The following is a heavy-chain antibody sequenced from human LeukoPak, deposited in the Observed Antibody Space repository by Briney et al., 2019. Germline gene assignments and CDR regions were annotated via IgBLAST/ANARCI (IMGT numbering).Heavy chain of an antibody. V-gene: IGHV3-43*02. D-gene: IGHD5-12*01. Sequence: GGSLRLSCAASGFTFVDYAMHWVRQAPGKGLEWVSLISGDGGSTYYADSVKGRFTISRDNSKNSLYLQMNSLRTEDTALYYCAKDTDIVATIGIDYWGQGTLVTVSS. CDR2: ISGDGGST. CDR3: AKDTDIVATIGIDY. CDR1: GFTFVDYA. J-gene: IGHJ4*02.